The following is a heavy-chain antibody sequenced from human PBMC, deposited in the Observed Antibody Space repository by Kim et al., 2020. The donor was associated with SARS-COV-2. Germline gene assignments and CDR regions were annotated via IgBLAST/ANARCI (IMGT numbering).Heavy chain of an antibody. D-gene: IGHD3-22*01. CDR1: GFTFSSYE. J-gene: IGHJ4*02. CDR3: ARSGGYYYDSIFDY. CDR2: ISSSGSTI. V-gene: IGHV3-48*03. Sequence: GGSLRLSCAASGFTFSSYEMNWVRQAPGKGLEWVSYISSSGSTIYYADSVKGRFTISRDNAKNSLYLQMNSLRAEDTAVYYCARSGGYYYDSIFDYWGQGTLVTVSS.